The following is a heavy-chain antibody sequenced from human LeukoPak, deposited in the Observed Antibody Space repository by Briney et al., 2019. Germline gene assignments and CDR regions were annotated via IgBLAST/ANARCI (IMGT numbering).Heavy chain of an antibody. J-gene: IGHJ3*01. CDR3: VRDLHWGGFDV. Sequence: GGSLRLSCAASGFTFSTYGMNWVRQAPGKGLEWVSGISPSGDITYYADSVMGRFSTSRDNPKSTVSLQMSSLRAEDTALYYCVRDLHWGGFDVWGQGTMVTVSS. CDR1: GFTFSTYG. V-gene: IGHV3-23*01. D-gene: IGHD7-27*01. CDR2: ISPSGDIT.